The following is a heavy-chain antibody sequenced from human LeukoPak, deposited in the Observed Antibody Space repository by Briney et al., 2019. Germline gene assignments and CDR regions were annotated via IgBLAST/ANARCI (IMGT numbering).Heavy chain of an antibody. J-gene: IGHJ5*02. V-gene: IGHV3-48*03. CDR2: ISSSAGTI. Sequence: GGSLRLSCAASGFSFSSYEMNWFRQAPGKGLEWISYISSSAGTIYYADSVKGRFTISRDNAKNSLYLQMNSLGAEDSAVYYCVRKTVGAKNWFGPWGQGTLVTVSS. CDR3: VRKTVGAKNWFGP. D-gene: IGHD1-26*01. CDR1: GFSFSSYE.